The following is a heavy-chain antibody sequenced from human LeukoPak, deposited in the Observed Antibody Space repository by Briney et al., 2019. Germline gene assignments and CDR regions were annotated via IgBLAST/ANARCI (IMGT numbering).Heavy chain of an antibody. CDR3: ARGLGNYFDY. J-gene: IGHJ4*02. V-gene: IGHV4-59*11. Sequence: SETLSLTCTVSGGSISRHDWSWSRQSPGKGLEWIGYIYYSGYTNYNPSLKNRVTISVDTSGNQFSLKLSSVTAADTAVYYCARGLGNYFDYWGQGTLVTVSS. CDR1: GGSISRHD. D-gene: IGHD7-27*01. CDR2: IYYSGYT.